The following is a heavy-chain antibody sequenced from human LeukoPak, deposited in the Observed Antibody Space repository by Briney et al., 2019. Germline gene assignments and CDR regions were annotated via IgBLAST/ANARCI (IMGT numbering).Heavy chain of an antibody. CDR1: GGSISSSPW. Sequence: SETLSLTCAVSGGSISSSPWCSWVRQPPGKGRVWIGKIYHDGNTDYNTSLMSRVTITVDKSKKKSSPKLTSVTTADTAVYYCARDLHIDNYFGTNTGLSDFWGQGTLVTVSS. CDR3: ARDLHIDNYFGTNTGLSDF. CDR2: IYHDGNT. V-gene: IGHV4-4*02. J-gene: IGHJ4*02. D-gene: IGHD1-14*01.